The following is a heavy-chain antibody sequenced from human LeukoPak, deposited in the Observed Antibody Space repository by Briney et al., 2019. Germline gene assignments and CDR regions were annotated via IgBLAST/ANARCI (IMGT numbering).Heavy chain of an antibody. CDR3: ARDLADYYDSSGYPDY. V-gene: IGHV1-18*01. CDR1: GYTFTSYG. J-gene: IGHJ4*02. CDR2: ISAYNGNT. D-gene: IGHD3-22*01. Sequence: ASVKVSCKASGYTFTSYGISWVRQAPGQGLEWMGWISAYNGNTNYAQKLQGRVTMTRDTSTSTVYMELSSLRSEDTAVYYCARDLADYYDSSGYPDYWGQGTLVTVSS.